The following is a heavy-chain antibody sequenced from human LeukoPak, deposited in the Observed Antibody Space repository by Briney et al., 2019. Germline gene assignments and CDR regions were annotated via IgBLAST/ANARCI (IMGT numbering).Heavy chain of an antibody. V-gene: IGHV4-4*09. D-gene: IGHD3-22*01. CDR3: ARPLYYYDSSGYYYYYYYMDV. CDR1: GGSISSYY. J-gene: IGHJ6*03. CDR2: IYTSGST. Sequence: SETLSLTCTVSGGSISSYYWSWIRQPPGKGLEWIGYIYTSGSTNYNPSLKSRVTISVDTSKNQFSLKLSSVTAADTAVYYCARPLYYYDSSGYYYYYYYMDVWGKGTTVTVSS.